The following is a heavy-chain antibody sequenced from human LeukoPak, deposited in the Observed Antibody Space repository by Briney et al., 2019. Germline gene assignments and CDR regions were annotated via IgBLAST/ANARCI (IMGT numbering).Heavy chain of an antibody. D-gene: IGHD5-24*01. J-gene: IGHJ3*02. Sequence: SETLSLTCTVSGGSISSSSYHWGWIRQPPGKGLEWIGSIYYSGSTYYNPSLKSRVTISVDTSKNQFSLKLSFVTAADTAVYYCARHVEMAYNRFPLGAFDIWGQGTMVTISS. V-gene: IGHV4-39*01. CDR3: ARHVEMAYNRFPLGAFDI. CDR1: GGSISSSSYH. CDR2: IYYSGST.